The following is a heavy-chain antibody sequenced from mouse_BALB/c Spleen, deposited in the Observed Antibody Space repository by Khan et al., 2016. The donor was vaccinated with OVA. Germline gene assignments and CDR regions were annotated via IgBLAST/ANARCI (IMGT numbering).Heavy chain of an antibody. CDR1: GYSFTGYF. Sequence: VQLKQSGPELVKPGASVKISCKASGYSFTGYFMNWVMQSHGKSLEWIGRINPHIGETFYNQKFKGKATLTVDESSSTAHMELRSLASEDSAVYYCARIYRSDCDYWGQGTTLTVSS. V-gene: IGHV1-20*02. CDR3: ARIYRSDCDY. CDR2: INPHIGET. D-gene: IGHD1-1*01. J-gene: IGHJ2*01.